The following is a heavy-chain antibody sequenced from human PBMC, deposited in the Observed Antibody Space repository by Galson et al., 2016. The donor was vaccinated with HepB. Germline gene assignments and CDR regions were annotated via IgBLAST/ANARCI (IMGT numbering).Heavy chain of an antibody. CDR1: SGSVSSGGYY. Sequence: SETLSLTCTVSSGSVSSGGYYWSWVRQSPGKGLEWIGYIQNPGSTNYNPSLKGRATISIYRSKNQFFLELTSVTAADTAVYYCARDEGFYNGMDVWGQGTTVTVSS. CDR2: IQNPGST. V-gene: IGHV4-61*08. J-gene: IGHJ6*02. CDR3: ARDEGFYNGMDV. D-gene: IGHD2/OR15-2a*01.